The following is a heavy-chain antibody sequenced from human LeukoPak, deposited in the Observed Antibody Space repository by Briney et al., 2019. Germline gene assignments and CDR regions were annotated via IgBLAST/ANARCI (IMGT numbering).Heavy chain of an antibody. CDR2: INHSGST. CDR3: ATVQLRFLEWSPHDAFDI. V-gene: IGHV4-34*01. D-gene: IGHD3-3*01. CDR1: GGSFSGYY. J-gene: IGHJ3*02. Sequence: SETLSLTCAVYGGSFSGYYWSWIRQPPGKGLEWIGEINHSGSTNYNPSLKSRVTISVDTSKNQFSLKLSSVTAADTAVYYCATVQLRFLEWSPHDAFDIWGQGTMVTVSS.